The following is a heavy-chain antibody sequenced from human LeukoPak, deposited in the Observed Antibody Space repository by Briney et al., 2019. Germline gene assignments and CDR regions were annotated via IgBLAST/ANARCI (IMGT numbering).Heavy chain of an antibody. CDR1: GGSISSSSYY. CDR2: IYYSGST. V-gene: IGHV4-39*07. Sequence: SETLSLTCTVSGGSISSSSYYWGWIRQPPGKGLEWIGSIYYSGSTYYNPSLKSRVTISVDTSKNQFSLKLSSVTAADTAVYYCARVLDGAFGIWGQGTMVTVSS. CDR3: ARVLDGAFGI. D-gene: IGHD3-3*02. J-gene: IGHJ3*02.